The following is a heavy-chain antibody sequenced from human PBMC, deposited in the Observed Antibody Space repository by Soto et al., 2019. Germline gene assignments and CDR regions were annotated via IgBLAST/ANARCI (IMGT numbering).Heavy chain of an antibody. CDR2: ISSSGSTA. Sequence: EVQLVESGGGLVQPGGSLRLSCAASGFTFSRFDLRWVRQAPGKGLEWISYISSSGSTAYYGCSVGGRFTISRDNANHSVYLQMDSLRPEDTALYYCTRAAWFPYSSFYWGQGARVTVSS. J-gene: IGHJ4*02. CDR3: TRAAWFPYSSFY. D-gene: IGHD3-10*01. CDR1: GFTFSRFD. V-gene: IGHV3-48*03.